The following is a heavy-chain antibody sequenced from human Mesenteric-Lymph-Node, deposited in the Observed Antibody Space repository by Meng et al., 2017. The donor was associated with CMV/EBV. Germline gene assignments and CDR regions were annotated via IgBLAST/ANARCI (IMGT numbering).Heavy chain of an antibody. CDR2: INHSGST. V-gene: IGHV4-34*01. CDR1: GFTFSDYY. Sequence: ESLKISCAASGFTFSDYYMSWIRQPPGKGLEWIGEINHSGSTNYNPSLKSRVTISVDTSKNQFSLKLSSVTAADTAVYYCAIDLGAGLNYWGQGTLVTVSS. CDR3: AIDLGAGLNY. J-gene: IGHJ4*02.